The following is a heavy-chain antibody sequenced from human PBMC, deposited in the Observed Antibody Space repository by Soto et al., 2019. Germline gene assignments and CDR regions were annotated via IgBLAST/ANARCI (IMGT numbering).Heavy chain of an antibody. V-gene: IGHV3-9*01. CDR2: ISWNSGSI. CDR1: GFTFDDYA. Sequence: EVQLVESGGGLVQPGRSLRLSCAASGFTFDDYAMHWVRQAPGKGLEWVSGISWNSGSIGYADSVKGRFTISRDNAKNSLYLQMNSLRAEDTALYYCAKEITMTPRGGFDYWGQGTLVTVSS. J-gene: IGHJ4*02. D-gene: IGHD1-20*01. CDR3: AKEITMTPRGGFDY.